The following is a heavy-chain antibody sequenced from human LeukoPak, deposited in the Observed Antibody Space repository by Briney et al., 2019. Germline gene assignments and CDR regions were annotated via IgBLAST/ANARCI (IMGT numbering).Heavy chain of an antibody. J-gene: IGHJ5*02. V-gene: IGHV4-39*01. CDR3: ARQLVWFGELGQFDP. D-gene: IGHD3-10*01. Sequence: SETLSLTCTVSGGSISSSSYYWGWIRQPPGKGLEWIGSIYYSGSTYYNPSLKSRVTISVDTSKNQFSLKLSSVTAADTAVYYCARQLVWFGELGQFDPWGQGTLVTVSS. CDR1: GGSISSSSYY. CDR2: IYYSGST.